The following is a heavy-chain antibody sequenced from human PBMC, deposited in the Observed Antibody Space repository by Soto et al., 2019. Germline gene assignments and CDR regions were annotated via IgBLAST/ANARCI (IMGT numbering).Heavy chain of an antibody. V-gene: IGHV3-7*05. CDR3: AREVRWPDYDILTGVYYYGMDV. CDR1: GFTFSSYW. D-gene: IGHD3-9*01. CDR2: IKQDGSEK. J-gene: IGHJ6*02. Sequence: GGSLRLSCAASGFTFSSYWMSWVRQAPGKGLEWVANIKQDGSEKYYVDSVKGRFTISRDNAKNSLYLQMNCLRAEDTAVYYCAREVRWPDYDILTGVYYYGMDVWGQGTTVTVSS.